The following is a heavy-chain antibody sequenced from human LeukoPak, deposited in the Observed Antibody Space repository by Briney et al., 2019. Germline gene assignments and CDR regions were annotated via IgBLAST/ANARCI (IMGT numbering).Heavy chain of an antibody. CDR2: ISSSGSI. V-gene: IGHV3-11*04. Sequence: GGSLRLSCAASGFTFSDNYMSWIRQARGKGLEGVSYISSSGSIYYADSVKGRFTISRDNAKNSLYLQMNSLRAEDTAVYYCARDWRDSSGKFPNDAFDIWGQGTMVTVSS. J-gene: IGHJ3*02. CDR1: GFTFSDNY. D-gene: IGHD3-22*01. CDR3: ARDWRDSSGKFPNDAFDI.